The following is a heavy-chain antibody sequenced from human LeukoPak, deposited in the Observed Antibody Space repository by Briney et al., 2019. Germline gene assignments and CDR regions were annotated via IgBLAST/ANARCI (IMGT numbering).Heavy chain of an antibody. CDR2: ISWNSGSI. D-gene: IGHD2-15*01. Sequence: GGSLSLSLPAPGSTLVVYPRNWFGKAQGKGLGWASGISWNSGSIGYADSVKGRFTISRDNAKNSLYLQMNSLRAEDTALYYCAKDILGSGGSCYDYWGQGTLVTVSS. J-gene: IGHJ4*02. CDR1: GSTLVVYP. CDR3: AKDILGSGGSCYDY. V-gene: IGHV3-9*01.